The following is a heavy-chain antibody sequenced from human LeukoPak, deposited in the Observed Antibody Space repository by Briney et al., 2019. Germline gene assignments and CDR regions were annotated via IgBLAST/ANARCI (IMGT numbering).Heavy chain of an antibody. CDR1: GYTFTSYG. CDR3: ARSLGATVREYYFDY. V-gene: IGHV1-18*01. Sequence: GASVKVSCKASGYTFTSYGISWVQQAPGQGLEWMGWISAYNGNTNYAQKLQGRVTMTTDTSTSTAYMELRSLRSDDTAVYYCARSLGATVREYYFDYWGQGTLVTVSS. CDR2: ISAYNGNT. D-gene: IGHD1-26*01. J-gene: IGHJ4*02.